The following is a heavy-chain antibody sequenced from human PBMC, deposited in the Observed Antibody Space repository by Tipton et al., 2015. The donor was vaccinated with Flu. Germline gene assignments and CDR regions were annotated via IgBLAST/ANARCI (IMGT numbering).Heavy chain of an antibody. J-gene: IGHJ6*02. CDR2: IYPGDSDT. V-gene: IGHV5-51*01. CDR3: ARGYCSSTSCLGPPYGMDV. D-gene: IGHD2-2*01. Sequence: QLVQSGAEVKKPGESLKISCKGSGYSFTSYWIGWVRQMPGKGLEWMGIIYPGDSDTRYSPSFQGQVTISADKSISTAYLQWSSLKASDTAMYYCARGYCSSTSCLGPPYGMDVWGQGTTVTVSS. CDR1: GYSFTSYW.